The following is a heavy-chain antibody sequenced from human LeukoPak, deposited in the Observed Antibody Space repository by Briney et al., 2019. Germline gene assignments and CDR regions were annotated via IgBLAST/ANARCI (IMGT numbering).Heavy chain of an antibody. Sequence: PGGSLRLSCAASGFTFSSVSMNWVRQAPGMGLEWVSYISSRSSTIYYADSVKGRFTISRDNAKNSLYLQMNSLRDEDTAVYYCARPTNWWGYFDYWGQGTLVTVSS. J-gene: IGHJ4*02. D-gene: IGHD2-8*02. CDR1: GFTFSSVS. V-gene: IGHV3-48*02. CDR3: ARPTNWWGYFDY. CDR2: ISSRSSTI.